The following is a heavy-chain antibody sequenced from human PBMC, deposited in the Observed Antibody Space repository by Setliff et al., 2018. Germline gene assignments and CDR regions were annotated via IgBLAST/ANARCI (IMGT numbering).Heavy chain of an antibody. CDR3: ARGRPTANPYYYYYMDV. CDR2: INPNSGGT. J-gene: IGHJ6*03. CDR1: GYTFTGYY. D-gene: IGHD4-4*01. Sequence: ASVKVSCKASGYTFTGYYMHWVRQAPGQGLEWMGWINPNSGGTNPAQDFQGRVTITRDTSASTAYMDLSSLRSDDMAVYYCARGRPTANPYYYYYMDVWGKGTTVTVSS. V-gene: IGHV1-2*02.